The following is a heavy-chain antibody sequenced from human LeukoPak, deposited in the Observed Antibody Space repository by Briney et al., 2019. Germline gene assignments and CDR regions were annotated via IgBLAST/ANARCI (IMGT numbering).Heavy chain of an antibody. CDR1: GFTFSSYW. D-gene: IGHD6-13*01. Sequence: GGSLRLSCAASGFTFSSYWMSWVRQAPGKGLEWVANIKQDGSEKYYVDSVKGRFTISRDNAKNSLYLQMNSLRAEDTAVYYCARERGAAAGSDFDYWGQGTLVTVSS. V-gene: IGHV3-7*01. CDR2: IKQDGSEK. CDR3: ARERGAAAGSDFDY. J-gene: IGHJ4*02.